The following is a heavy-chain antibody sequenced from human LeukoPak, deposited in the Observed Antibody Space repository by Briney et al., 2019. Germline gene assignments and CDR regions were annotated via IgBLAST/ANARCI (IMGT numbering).Heavy chain of an antibody. V-gene: IGHV4-59*01. CDR2: IYYSGST. D-gene: IGHD2-2*01. Sequence: PSETLSLTCTASGGSISSYYWSWIRQPPGKGLEWIGYIYYSGSTNYNPSLKSRVTISVDTSKNQFSLKLSSVTAADTAVYYCARGEIVVVPAASYSWFDPWGQGTLVTVSS. CDR3: ARGEIVVVPAASYSWFDP. CDR1: GGSISSYY. J-gene: IGHJ5*02.